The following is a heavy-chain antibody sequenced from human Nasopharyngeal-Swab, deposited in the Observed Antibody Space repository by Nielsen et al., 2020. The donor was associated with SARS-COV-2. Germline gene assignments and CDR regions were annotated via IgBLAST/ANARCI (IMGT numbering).Heavy chain of an antibody. D-gene: IGHD5-18*01. V-gene: IGHV7-4-1*02. J-gene: IGHJ5*02. CDR3: VRDQAMARPNWFDP. CDR2: IATPTGHP. Sequence: ASVKVSCKASGYTFTRYAFNWLRQAPGQGPEWMGWIATPTGHPTYAQGFTGRFVFSLDTSVATAYLHINSLKTEDTAIYYCVRDQAMARPNWFDPWGQGTLVTVSS. CDR1: GYTFTRYA.